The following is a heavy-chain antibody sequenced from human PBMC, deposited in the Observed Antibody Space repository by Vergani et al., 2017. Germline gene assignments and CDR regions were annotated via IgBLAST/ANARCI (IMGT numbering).Heavy chain of an antibody. CDR3: AKDSTQINWYFDL. D-gene: IGHD5/OR15-5a*01. J-gene: IGHJ2*01. CDR1: GFTLNSYG. Sequence: QVQLVESGGGVVQPGRSLRLSCAASGFTLNSYGMHWVRQAPGKGLKWVAVISYDGSSKYYADSVKGRFTISRDNSMNTLYLQMNSLRVDDTAVYYCAKDSTQINWYFDLWGRGTLVTVSS. CDR2: ISYDGSSK. V-gene: IGHV3-30*18.